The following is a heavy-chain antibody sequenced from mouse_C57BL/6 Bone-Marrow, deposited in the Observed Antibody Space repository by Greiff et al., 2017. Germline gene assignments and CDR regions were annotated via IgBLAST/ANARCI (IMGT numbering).Heavy chain of an antibody. D-gene: IGHD2-5*01. CDR3: ARQACDSNFAMDY. CDR2: INSDGGST. V-gene: IGHV5-2*01. J-gene: IGHJ4*01. Sequence: EVQGVESGGGLVQPGESLKLSCESNEYEFPSHDMSWVRKTPEKRLELVAAINSDGGSTYYPDTMERRFIISRDNTKKTLYLQMSSLRSEDTALYYGARQACDSNFAMDYWGQGTSVTVSS. CDR1: EYEFPSHD.